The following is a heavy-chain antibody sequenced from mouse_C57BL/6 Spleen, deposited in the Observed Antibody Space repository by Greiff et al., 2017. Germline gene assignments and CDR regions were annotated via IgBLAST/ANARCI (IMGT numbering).Heavy chain of an antibody. CDR1: GYTFTSYG. CDR3: ARSGDYEDYAMDY. V-gene: IGHV1-81*01. CDR2: IYPRSGNT. D-gene: IGHD2-4*01. Sequence: QVQLQQSGAELARPGASVKLSCKASGYTFTSYGISWVKQRTGQGLEWIGEIYPRSGNTYYNEKFKGKATLTADKSSSTAYMELRSLTSEDSAGYFCARSGDYEDYAMDYWGQGTSVTVSS. J-gene: IGHJ4*01.